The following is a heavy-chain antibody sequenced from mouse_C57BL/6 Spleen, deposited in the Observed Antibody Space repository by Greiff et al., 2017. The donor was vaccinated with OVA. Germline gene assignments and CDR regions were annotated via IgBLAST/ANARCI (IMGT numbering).Heavy chain of an antibody. D-gene: IGHD1-1*01. J-gene: IGHJ2*01. CDR3: ARPVYYYGSSPYYFDY. CDR1: GYAFSSSW. V-gene: IGHV1-82*01. CDR2: IYPGDGDT. Sequence: VKLMESGPELVKPGASVKISCKASGYAFSSSWMNWVKQRPGKGLEWIGRIYPGDGDTNYNGKFKGKATLTADKSSSTAYMQLSSLTSEDSAVYFCARPVYYYGSSPYYFDYWGQGTTLTVSS.